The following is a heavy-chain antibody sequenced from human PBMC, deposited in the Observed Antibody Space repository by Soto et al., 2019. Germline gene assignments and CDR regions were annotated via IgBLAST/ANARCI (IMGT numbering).Heavy chain of an antibody. Sequence: SVKVSCKASGGSFSAYSISWVRQAPGQGLEWMGRVVATVNIANYAQKFQDRVTLTADKSTSTAYMELTRLTSEDTAVYYCARGDYYAAAGGDFFDIWG. J-gene: IGHJ3*02. CDR3: ARGDYYAAAGGDFFDI. CDR1: GGSFSAYS. V-gene: IGHV1-69*02. D-gene: IGHD3-10*01. CDR2: VVATVNIA.